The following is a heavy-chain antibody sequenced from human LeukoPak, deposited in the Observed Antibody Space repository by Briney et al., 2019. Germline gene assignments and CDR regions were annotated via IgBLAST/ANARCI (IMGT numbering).Heavy chain of an antibody. CDR2: FGVSSADT. V-gene: IGHV3-23*01. CDR1: GFTFSSYA. CDR3: AREVRVGGLLSLDY. Sequence: SQSLSCTAPGFTFSSYAISSLPQAPGKRLQRVSVFGVSSADTYYADSVNHRSTISRDNSKNTLYLQMNSLRAEDTAIYYCAREVRVGGLLSLDYWGQGTLVTVSS. J-gene: IGHJ4*02. D-gene: IGHD3-10*01.